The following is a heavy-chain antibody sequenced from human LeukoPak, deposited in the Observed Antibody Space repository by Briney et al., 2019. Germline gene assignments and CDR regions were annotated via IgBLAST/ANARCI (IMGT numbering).Heavy chain of an antibody. CDR2: IYHSGST. Sequence: SQTLSLTCTVSGGSISSGGYYWSWIRQPPGKGLEWIGYIYHSGSTYYNPSLKSRVTISVDRSKNQFSLKLSSVTAADTAVYYCAREGAVADPWYYYYYMDVWGKGTTVTVSS. CDR3: AREGAVADPWYYYYYMDV. V-gene: IGHV4-30-2*01. D-gene: IGHD6-19*01. CDR1: GGSISSGGYY. J-gene: IGHJ6*03.